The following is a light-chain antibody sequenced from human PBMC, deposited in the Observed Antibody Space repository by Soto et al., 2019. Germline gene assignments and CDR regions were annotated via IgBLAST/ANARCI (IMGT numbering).Light chain of an antibody. CDR3: SSYAGNTNVI. CDR2: GVS. V-gene: IGLV2-8*01. J-gene: IGLJ2*01. CDR1: SSDVGGYNH. Sequence: QSALTQPPSASGSPGQSVTISCTGTSSDVGGYNHVSWYQQHPGKAPKLLIYGVSQRPSGVPDRFSGSKSGNTASLTASGLQADDEADYYCSSYAGNTNVIFGGGTKLTVL.